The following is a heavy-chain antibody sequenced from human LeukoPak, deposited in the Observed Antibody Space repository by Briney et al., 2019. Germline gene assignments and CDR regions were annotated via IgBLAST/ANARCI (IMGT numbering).Heavy chain of an antibody. CDR2: ISSSSSYI. CDR1: GFTFSSYS. D-gene: IGHD6-13*01. J-gene: IGHJ4*02. CDR3: ARDRIAAAGTPDY. V-gene: IGHV3-21*01. Sequence: GGSLRLSCAASGFTFSSYSMNWARQAPGKGLEWVSSISSSSSYIYYADSVKGRFTISRDNAKNSLYLQMNSLRAEDTAVYYCARDRIAAAGTPDYWGQGTLVTVSS.